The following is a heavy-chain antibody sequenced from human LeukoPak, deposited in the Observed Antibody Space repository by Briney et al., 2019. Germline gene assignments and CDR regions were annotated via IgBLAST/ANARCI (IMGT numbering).Heavy chain of an antibody. Sequence: GGSLRLSCAASGFTFSSYCRHWVRQAPGKGLEWVANINQDGREKYYVDSVKGRFTISRDKAKNSLYLQMNSLRAEDRAVYYCARDRGSSGWYRLRGHAFDIWGQGTMVTVSS. V-gene: IGHV3-7*01. J-gene: IGHJ3*02. CDR3: ARDRGSSGWYRLRGHAFDI. CDR1: GFTFSSYC. D-gene: IGHD6-19*01. CDR2: INQDGREK.